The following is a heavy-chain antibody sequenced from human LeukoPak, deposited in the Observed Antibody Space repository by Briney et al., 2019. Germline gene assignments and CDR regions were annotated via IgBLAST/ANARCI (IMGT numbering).Heavy chain of an antibody. V-gene: IGHV1-2*06. CDR2: INPNSGGT. CDR3: ARTAARRFDY. J-gene: IGHJ4*02. Sequence: ASVKVSCKASGYTFTGYYMHWVRQAPEQGLEWMGRINPNSGGTNYAQKFQGRVTMTRDTSTSTVYMELSSLRSDDTAVYYCARTAARRFDYWGQGTLVTVSS. CDR1: GYTFTGYY. D-gene: IGHD6-6*01.